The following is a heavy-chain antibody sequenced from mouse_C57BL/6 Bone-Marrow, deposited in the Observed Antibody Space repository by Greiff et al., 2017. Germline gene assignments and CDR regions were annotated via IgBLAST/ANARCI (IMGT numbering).Heavy chain of an antibody. CDR2: INPSNGGT. J-gene: IGHJ4*01. D-gene: IGHD1-1*01. Sequence: QVQLKQPGTELVKPGASVKLSCKASGYTFTSYWMHWVKQRPGQGLEWIGNINPSNGGTNYNEKFKSKATLTVDKSSSTAYMQLSSLTSEDSAVYYCARDGSRVYAMDYWGQGTSVTVSS. CDR3: ARDGSRVYAMDY. CDR1: GYTFTSYW. V-gene: IGHV1-53*01.